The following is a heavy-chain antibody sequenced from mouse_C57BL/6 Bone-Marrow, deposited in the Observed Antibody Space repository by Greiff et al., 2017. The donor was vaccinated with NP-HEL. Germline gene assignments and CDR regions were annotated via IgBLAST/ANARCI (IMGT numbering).Heavy chain of an antibody. CDR2: IDPSDSYT. CDR3: ARRYYGSSFDY. D-gene: IGHD1-1*01. V-gene: IGHV1-50*01. Sequence: VQLQQPGAELVKPGASVKLSCKASGYTFTSYWMQWVKQRPGQGLEWIGEIDPSDSYTNYNQKFKGKATLTVDTSSSTAYMQLSSLTSEDAAVYDSARRYYGSSFDYWGQGTTLTVSS. J-gene: IGHJ2*01. CDR1: GYTFTSYW.